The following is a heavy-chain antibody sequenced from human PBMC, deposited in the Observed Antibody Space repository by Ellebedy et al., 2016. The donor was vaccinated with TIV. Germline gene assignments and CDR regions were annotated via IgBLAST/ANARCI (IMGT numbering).Heavy chain of an antibody. J-gene: IGHJ3*01. D-gene: IGHD3-3*01. CDR1: GFTFSSHW. CDR3: ARDRRITIFGVVTPGVFDL. Sequence: GGSLRLSXAASGFTFSSHWMYWVRRAPGKGLVWVSGVNSDGSSTNYADSVKGRFTISRDNVKKTLYLQMNSLRAEDTAVYYFARDRRITIFGVVTPGVFDLWGQGTVVTVSS. V-gene: IGHV3-74*01. CDR2: VNSDGSST.